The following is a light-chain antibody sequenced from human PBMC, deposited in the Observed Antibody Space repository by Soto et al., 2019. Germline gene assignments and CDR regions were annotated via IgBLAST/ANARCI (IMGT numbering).Light chain of an antibody. CDR3: SSYTSISTWV. J-gene: IGLJ3*02. CDR1: SSDIGGYNS. Sequence: QSALTQPASVSGSPGQSISISCTGTSSDIGGYNSVSWFQQHPGKVPKLMIYEVSNRPSGVSNRFSGSKSGNSASLTISGLQADDEADYYCSSYTSISTWVFGGGTKLTVL. CDR2: EVS. V-gene: IGLV2-14*01.